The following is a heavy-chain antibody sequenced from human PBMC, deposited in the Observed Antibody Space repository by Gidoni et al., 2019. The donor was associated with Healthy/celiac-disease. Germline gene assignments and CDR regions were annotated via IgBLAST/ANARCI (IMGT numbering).Heavy chain of an antibody. D-gene: IGHD5-12*01. J-gene: IGHJ3*02. CDR1: GATFSSFA. CDR3: ARVRMATIKDAFDI. Sequence: QVQLVQSGAEVKKPGSSVKVSCKASGATFSSFAISWVRHAPGHGREWMGGVIPTFGTANNAQKFQGRVTITADKSTSTAYMELSSLRSEDTAVYYCARVRMATIKDAFDIWGQGTMVTVSS. V-gene: IGHV1-69*06. CDR2: VIPTFGTA.